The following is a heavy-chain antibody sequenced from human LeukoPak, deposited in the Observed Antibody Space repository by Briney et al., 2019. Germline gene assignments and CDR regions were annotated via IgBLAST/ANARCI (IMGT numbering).Heavy chain of an antibody. D-gene: IGHD3-22*01. CDR3: ARGWVPSDITLK. CDR2: INSDGSDT. V-gene: IGHV3-74*01. J-gene: IGHJ3*01. Sequence: PGGSLRLSCAASGFTFSSYWMHWVRQAPGKGLVWVARINSDGSDTNYADSVKGRFTISRDNARNTVYLQMTCLRAEDTAVYYCARGWVPSDITLKWGQGTMVTVSS. CDR1: GFTFSSYW.